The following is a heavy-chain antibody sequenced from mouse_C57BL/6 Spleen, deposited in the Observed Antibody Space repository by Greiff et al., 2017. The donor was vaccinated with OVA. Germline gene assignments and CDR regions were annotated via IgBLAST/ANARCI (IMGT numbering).Heavy chain of an antibody. Sequence: QVTLKVSGPGILQPSQTLSLACTFSGISLSTSGMGLSWLRKPSGKALEWLASIWNNDNYYNPSLKSRLTISKETSNYHVFLKRTSVDTADSAPYYGACSQITTVVATERDYYAMDYWGQGTSVTVSS. J-gene: IGHJ4*01. V-gene: IGHV8-2*01. CDR1: ISLSTSGMGL. CDR3: CSQITTVVATERDYYAMDY. CDR2: WNNDNY. D-gene: IGHD1-1*01.